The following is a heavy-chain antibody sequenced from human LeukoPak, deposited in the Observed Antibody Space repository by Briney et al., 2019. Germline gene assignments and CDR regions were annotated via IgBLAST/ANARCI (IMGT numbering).Heavy chain of an antibody. J-gene: IGHJ4*02. V-gene: IGHV3-7*01. CDR1: GFTFTKYW. Sequence: GGSLRLSCAASGFTFTKYWMTWVRQAPGKGLEWVGNIKQDGSDKNYMDSVKGRFTITRDNTKNSVYLQMSSLRAEDTAVYYCAREVWGPEYWGQGTLVTVSS. D-gene: IGHD1-14*01. CDR3: AREVWGPEY. CDR2: IKQDGSDK.